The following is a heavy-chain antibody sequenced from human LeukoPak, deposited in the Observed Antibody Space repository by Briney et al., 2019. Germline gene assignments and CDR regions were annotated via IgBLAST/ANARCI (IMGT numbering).Heavy chain of an antibody. J-gene: IGHJ3*02. CDR3: ARVRMEWLFRWFAFDI. CDR1: GGSISSSSYY. V-gene: IGHV4-39*07. Sequence: SETLSLTCTVSGGSISSSSYYWGWIRQPPGKGLEWIGSIYYSGSTNYNPSLKSRVTISVDTSKNQFSLKLSSVTAADTAVYYCARVRMEWLFRWFAFDIWGQGTMVTVSS. D-gene: IGHD3-3*01. CDR2: IYYSGST.